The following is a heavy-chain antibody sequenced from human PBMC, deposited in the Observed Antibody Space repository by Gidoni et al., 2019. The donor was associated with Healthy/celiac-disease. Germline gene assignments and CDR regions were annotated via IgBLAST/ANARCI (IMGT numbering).Heavy chain of an antibody. CDR3: AKDLTPYDAWFGEFDY. J-gene: IGHJ4*02. D-gene: IGHD3-10*01. V-gene: IGHV3-30*18. CDR2: ISYDGSNK. Sequence: QVQLVESGAGVVQPWRSLRLSCAASGFPFSSYGMPWVRQAPGKGLEWVAVISYDGSNKYYADSVKGRFTISRDNSKNTLYLQMNSLRAEDTAVYYCAKDLTPYDAWFGEFDYWGQGTLVTVSS. CDR1: GFPFSSYG.